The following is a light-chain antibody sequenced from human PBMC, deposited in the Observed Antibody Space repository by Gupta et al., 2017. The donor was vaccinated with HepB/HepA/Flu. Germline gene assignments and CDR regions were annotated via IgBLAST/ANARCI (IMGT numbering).Light chain of an antibody. V-gene: IGLV1-51*02. CDR3: ATRETRLRGV. CDR2: RND. J-gene: IGLJ3*02. Sequence: SVLTQPPSVSAAPGQKVTIFCSGNSSDIGSHSVSWYQYLPGTAPKLLIYRNDQRYSGIPYRFSASKSDTSATLDIIDLQTEDEADYYCATRETRLRGVFGGGIHLTV. CDR1: SSDIGSHS.